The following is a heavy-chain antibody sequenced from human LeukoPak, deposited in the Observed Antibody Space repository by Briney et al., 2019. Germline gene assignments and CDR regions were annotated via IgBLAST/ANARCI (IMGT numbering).Heavy chain of an antibody. CDR1: GFTFSSYG. V-gene: IGHV3-30*18. CDR3: AKDKYYGSGSYFDY. J-gene: IGHJ4*02. CDR2: ISYDGGNK. D-gene: IGHD3-10*01. Sequence: GGSLRLSCAASGFTFSSYGMHWVRQAPGKGLEWVAVISYDGGNKCYADSVKGRFTISRDNSKNTLYLQMNSLRAEDTAVYYCAKDKYYGSGSYFDYWGQGTLVTVSS.